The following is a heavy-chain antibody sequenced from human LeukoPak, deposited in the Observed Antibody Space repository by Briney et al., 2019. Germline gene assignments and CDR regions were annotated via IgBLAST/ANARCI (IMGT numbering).Heavy chain of an antibody. CDR1: GFTFSSYS. Sequence: GGSLRLSCAASGFTFSSYSMNWVRQAPGKGLEWVSSISSSSSYIYYADSVKGRFTIPRDNAKNSLYLQMNSLRAEDTAVYYCAKQVVPAAKVDYWGQGTLVTVSS. V-gene: IGHV3-21*04. CDR2: ISSSSSYI. J-gene: IGHJ4*02. CDR3: AKQVVPAAKVDY. D-gene: IGHD2-2*01.